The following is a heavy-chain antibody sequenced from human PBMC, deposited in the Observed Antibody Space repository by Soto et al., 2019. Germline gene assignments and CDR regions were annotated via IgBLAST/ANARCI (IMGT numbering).Heavy chain of an antibody. V-gene: IGHV4-61*03. J-gene: IGHJ4*02. Sequence: SETLSLTCAVSGGSISSGGYSWSWIPQPPGKGLEWIGNIHHSGNTKYSPSLKSRVTISVDTSKNHFSLKLISVTTADTAVYFCAREGNLGRWIQPLDSWGQGTLVTVSS. CDR1: GGSISSGGYS. D-gene: IGHD2-2*03. CDR3: AREGNLGRWIQPLDS. CDR2: IHHSGNT.